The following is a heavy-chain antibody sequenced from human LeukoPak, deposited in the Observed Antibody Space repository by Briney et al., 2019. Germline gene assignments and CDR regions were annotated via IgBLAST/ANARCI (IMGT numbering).Heavy chain of an antibody. V-gene: IGHV4-34*01. J-gene: IGHJ4*02. CDR1: GGSFSGYY. Sequence: PSETLSLTCAVYGGSFSGYYWSWIRQPPGKGLEWIGEINHSGSTNYNPSLKSRVTISVDKSKNQFSLKLSSVTAADTAVYYCARVGQRYYFDYWGQGTLVTVSS. CDR2: INHSGST. D-gene: IGHD1-1*01. CDR3: ARVGQRYYFDY.